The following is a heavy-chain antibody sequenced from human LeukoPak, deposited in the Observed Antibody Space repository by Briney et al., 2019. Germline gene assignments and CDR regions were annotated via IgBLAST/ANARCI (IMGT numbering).Heavy chain of an antibody. D-gene: IGHD3-22*01. Sequence: GESLKISCKGSGYSFTSYWIGWVRQMPGKGLEWMGIIYPGDSDTRYSPSFQGQVTISADKSISTAYLQWSSLKASDTAMYYCARTDTMIVVAPGAFDIWGQGTMVTVPS. J-gene: IGHJ3*02. CDR2: IYPGDSDT. CDR1: GYSFTSYW. V-gene: IGHV5-51*01. CDR3: ARTDTMIVVAPGAFDI.